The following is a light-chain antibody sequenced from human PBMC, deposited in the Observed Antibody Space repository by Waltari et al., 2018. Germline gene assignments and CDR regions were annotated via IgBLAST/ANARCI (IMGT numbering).Light chain of an antibody. Sequence: QSALTQPASVSGSPGQSCNIPCTGTIRAFGGYKYVSWYQQHPGDAPRLLIYDVVKRPPGVSRRFSGTKSDNTARLTISGLQAADEAHYSCSSFTSSSSFVFGSGTKVTV. CDR3: SSFTSSSSFV. CDR2: DVV. CDR1: IRAFGGYKY. V-gene: IGLV2-14*03. J-gene: IGLJ1*01.